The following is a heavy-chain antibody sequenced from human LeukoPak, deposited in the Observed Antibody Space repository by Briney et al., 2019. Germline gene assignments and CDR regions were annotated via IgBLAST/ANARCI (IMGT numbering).Heavy chain of an antibody. J-gene: IGHJ3*02. CDR1: GFMFSSYW. Sequence: GGSLRLSCAASGFMFSSYWMSWVRQAPGKGLEWLSYISLTTDFIYYSDSVKGRFTISRDNAKNSLYLQMNSLRAEDTAVYYCAREPVYSNSWGAFDIWGQGTMVTVSS. CDR3: AREPVYSNSWGAFDI. V-gene: IGHV3-48*01. D-gene: IGHD2/OR15-2a*01. CDR2: ISLTTDFI.